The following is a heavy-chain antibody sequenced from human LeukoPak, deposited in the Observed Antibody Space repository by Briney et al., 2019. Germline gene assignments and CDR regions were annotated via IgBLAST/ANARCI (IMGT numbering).Heavy chain of an antibody. CDR1: GGTFSSYA. V-gene: IGHV1-69*06. Sequence: SVKVSCRASGGTFSSYAISWVRQAPGQGLEWMGGIIPIFGTANYAQKFQGRVTITADKSTSTAYMELSSLRSEDTAVYYCAREGGTNCSSTSCYALNWFDPWGQGTLVTVSS. CDR2: IIPIFGTA. J-gene: IGHJ5*02. CDR3: AREGGTNCSSTSCYALNWFDP. D-gene: IGHD2-2*01.